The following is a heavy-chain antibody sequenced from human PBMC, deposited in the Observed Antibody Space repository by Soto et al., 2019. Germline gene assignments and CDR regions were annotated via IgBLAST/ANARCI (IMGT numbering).Heavy chain of an antibody. V-gene: IGHV3-23*01. CDR2: ISGSGGST. CDR1: GFTFSSYA. CDR3: AKERGYNDGYDAMDV. Sequence: GGSLRLSCAASGFTFSSYAMSWVRQAPGKGLEWVSGISGSGGSTYYADSVKGRFTISRDNSKNTLYLQTNSLRAEDTAVYYCAKERGYNDGYDAMDVWGQGTTVTVSS. D-gene: IGHD5-18*01. J-gene: IGHJ6*02.